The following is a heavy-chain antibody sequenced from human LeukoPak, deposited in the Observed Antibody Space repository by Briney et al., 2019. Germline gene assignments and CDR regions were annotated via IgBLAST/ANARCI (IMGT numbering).Heavy chain of an antibody. J-gene: IGHJ4*02. CDR3: ARGRGYSYGLLEFDF. CDR1: GVSISNDY. Sequence: SETLSLTCTLSGVSISNDYWSWIRQPPGKGLEWIGNIYYSGITSHNPSLKSRVTISVDTSKNQFSLRLSSVTSADTAVYYCARGRGYSYGLLEFDFWGQGTLVTVSS. CDR2: IYYSGIT. D-gene: IGHD5-18*01. V-gene: IGHV4-59*01.